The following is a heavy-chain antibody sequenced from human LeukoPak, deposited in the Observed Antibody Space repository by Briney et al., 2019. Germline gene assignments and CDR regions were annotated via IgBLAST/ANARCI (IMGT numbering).Heavy chain of an antibody. V-gene: IGHV4-59*08. CDR2: IYGSGST. CDR1: GASISSWY. J-gene: IGHJ2*01. D-gene: IGHD5-18*01. CDR3: ARIQNFYWYFDL. Sequence: SETLSLTCTVSGASISSWYWSWIRQSPGKGLEWIGDIYGSGSTNYNPSLKSRVSMSADTSKNQFSLKLSSVTAADTAVYYCARIQNFYWYFDLWGRGTLVTVSS.